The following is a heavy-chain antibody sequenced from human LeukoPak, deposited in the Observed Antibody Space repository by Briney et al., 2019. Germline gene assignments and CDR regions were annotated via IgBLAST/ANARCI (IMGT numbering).Heavy chain of an antibody. CDR3: ARDSGYAGNGFGP. CDR2: IKSDGSST. CDR1: GFIFSGYW. V-gene: IGHV3-74*01. D-gene: IGHD6-25*01. Sequence: GGSLRLSCAASGFIFSGYWMHWVRQAPGKGLVWVSRIKSDGSSTSYADSVKGRFTISRDNAKNTLYLQMNSLRVEDTAVYYCARDSGYAGNGFGPGGQGTLVTVSS. J-gene: IGHJ5*02.